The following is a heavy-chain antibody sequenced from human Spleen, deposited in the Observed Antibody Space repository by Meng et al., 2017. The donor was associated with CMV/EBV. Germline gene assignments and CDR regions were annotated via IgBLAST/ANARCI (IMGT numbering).Heavy chain of an antibody. D-gene: IGHD5-24*01. CDR3: ARGIRDGYKHYFDY. CDR2: INGNIGGT. CDR1: GYTFTGYY. J-gene: IGHJ4*02. V-gene: IGHV1-2*02. Sequence: KASGYTFTGYYIHWVRQAPGQGLEWMGWINGNIGGTNYAQKFQGRVTMTRDTSISAAYMELRRLRSDDTAVYYCARGIRDGYKHYFDYWGQGSLVTVSS.